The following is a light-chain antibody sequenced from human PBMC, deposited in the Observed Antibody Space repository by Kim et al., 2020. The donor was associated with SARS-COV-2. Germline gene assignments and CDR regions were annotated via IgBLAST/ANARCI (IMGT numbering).Light chain of an antibody. CDR1: QSVFYSSNNKNY. CDR3: QQYDSTPYT. V-gene: IGKV4-1*01. J-gene: IGKJ2*01. CDR2: WAS. Sequence: DIVMTQSPDSLAVSLGERATINCKSSQSVFYSSNNKNYLAWYQQKPGQPPKLLIYWASTRESGVPDRFSGSGSGTDFTLTISSLQAEDVAVYYCQQYDSTPYTFGQGTKLEI.